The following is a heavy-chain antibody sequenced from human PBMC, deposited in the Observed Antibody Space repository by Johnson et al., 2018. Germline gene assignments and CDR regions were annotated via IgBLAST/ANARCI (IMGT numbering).Heavy chain of an antibody. J-gene: IGHJ3*02. D-gene: IGHD6-6*01. CDR1: GFTFSSYG. CDR3: AKKGDGYSSSSSAFDI. Sequence: VKLLESGGGVVQPGRSLRLSCAASGFTFSSYGMHWVRQAPGKGLEWVAVISYDGSNKYYADAVKGRFTISRDNSKNTRYLKMNSLRAEDTAVYYCAKKGDGYSSSSSAFDIWGQGTMVTVSS. CDR2: ISYDGSNK. V-gene: IGHV3-30*18.